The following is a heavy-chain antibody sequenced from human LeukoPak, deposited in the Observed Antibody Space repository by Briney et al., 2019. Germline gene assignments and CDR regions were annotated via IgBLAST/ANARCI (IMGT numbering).Heavy chain of an antibody. CDR2: ISGSGGST. Sequence: GGSLRLSCVASEFTFSGYAMSWVRQVPGKGLELVSVISGSGGSTYYADSVTGRFTISRDNSKNTLYLQINSLSAEDTAVYYCAKDRQGFGFGEQLDYYYMDVWGKGTTVTVSS. CDR3: AKDRQGFGFGEQLDYYYMDV. J-gene: IGHJ6*03. D-gene: IGHD3-10*01. V-gene: IGHV3-23*01. CDR1: EFTFSGYA.